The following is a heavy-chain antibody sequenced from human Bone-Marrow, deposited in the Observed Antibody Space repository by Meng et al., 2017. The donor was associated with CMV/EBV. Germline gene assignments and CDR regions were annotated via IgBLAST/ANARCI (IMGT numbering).Heavy chain of an antibody. CDR3: ARPRVAGTAHFDS. J-gene: IGHJ4*02. CDR1: GYTFTGYY. V-gene: IGHV1-2*02. CDR2: VNPNSGGT. D-gene: IGHD6-19*01. Sequence: ASVKVSCKASGYTFTGYYIHWVRQAPGQGLEWMGWVNPNSGGTSYEQKFQGRITMTRDTSISTAYMELNRLTSDDTAVYYCARPRVAGTAHFDSWGQGTRVTGYS.